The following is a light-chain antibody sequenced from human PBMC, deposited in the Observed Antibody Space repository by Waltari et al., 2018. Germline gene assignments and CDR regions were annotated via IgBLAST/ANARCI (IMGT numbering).Light chain of an antibody. J-gene: IGLJ3*02. CDR2: GKD. Sequence: SSELTQDPGVSVALGQTFTITCQGDSLSTSYATWYHLKPGKAPVLVIYGKDKRPSGIPDRFSGYSSGTTSSLAITGAQAEDEADYYCSSRNGRADQVVFAGGTKVTVL. V-gene: IGLV3-19*01. CDR3: SSRNGRADQVV. CDR1: SLSTSY.